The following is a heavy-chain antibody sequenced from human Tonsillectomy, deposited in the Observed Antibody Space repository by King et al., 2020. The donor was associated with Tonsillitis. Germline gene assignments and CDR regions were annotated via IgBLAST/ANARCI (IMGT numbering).Heavy chain of an antibody. CDR3: AKDHPRNFQLLPYYYYGMDV. CDR1: GFTFSSYG. CDR2: IRYDGSNK. J-gene: IGHJ6*02. Sequence: VQLVQSGGRVVQPGGSLRLSCAASGFTFSSYGIHWVRQAPGKGLEWVAFIRYDGSNKYYADSVKGRFTISRDNSKNTLYLQMNSLRAEDTAVYYCAKDHPRNFQLLPYYYYGMDVWGQGTTVTVSS. D-gene: IGHD2-2*01. V-gene: IGHV3-30*02.